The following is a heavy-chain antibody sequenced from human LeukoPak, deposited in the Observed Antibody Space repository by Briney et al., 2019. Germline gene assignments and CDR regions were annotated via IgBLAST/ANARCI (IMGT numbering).Heavy chain of an antibody. CDR3: AKDSIVVVPAGHDY. CDR1: GFTVSSNY. D-gene: IGHD2-2*01. V-gene: IGHV3-53*01. J-gene: IGHJ4*02. CDR2: IYSGGST. Sequence: GGSLRLSCAASGFTVSSNYMSWVRQAPGKGLEWVSVIYSGGSTYYADSVKGRFTISRDNSKNTLYLQMNSLRAEDTAVYYCAKDSIVVVPAGHDYWGQGTLVTVSS.